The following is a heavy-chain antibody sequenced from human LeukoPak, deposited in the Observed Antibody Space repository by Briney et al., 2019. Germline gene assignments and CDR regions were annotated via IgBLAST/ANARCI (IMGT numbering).Heavy chain of an antibody. CDR3: ARDLGVGAKGMDFDH. V-gene: IGHV1-18*01. D-gene: IGHD1-26*01. CDR1: GGTFSSYG. Sequence: ASVKVSCKASGGTFSSYGISWVRQAPGQGLEWMGWISAYNGNTNYAQKLQGRVTMTTDTSTSTAYMELRSLRSDDTAVYYCARDLGVGAKGMDFDHWGQGTLVTVSS. CDR2: ISAYNGNT. J-gene: IGHJ4*02.